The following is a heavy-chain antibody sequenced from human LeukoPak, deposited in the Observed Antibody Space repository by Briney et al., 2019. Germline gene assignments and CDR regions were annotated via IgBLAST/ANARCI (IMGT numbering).Heavy chain of an antibody. CDR1: GGSISSYY. Sequence: SETLSLTCTVSGGSISSYYWSWIRQPPGKGLEWIGYIYYSGSTNYNPSLKSRVTISVDTSKNQFSLKPSSVTAADTAVYYCARGSDSSGWGDYYYGMDVWGQGTTVTVSS. J-gene: IGHJ6*02. D-gene: IGHD6-19*01. CDR2: IYYSGST. CDR3: ARGSDSSGWGDYYYGMDV. V-gene: IGHV4-59*01.